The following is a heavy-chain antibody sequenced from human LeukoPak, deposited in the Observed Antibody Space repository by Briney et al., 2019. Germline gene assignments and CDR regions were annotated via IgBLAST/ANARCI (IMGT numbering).Heavy chain of an antibody. V-gene: IGHV3-11*04. J-gene: IGHJ6*04. Sequence: GSLRLSCAASGFIFSDYYMSWIRQAPGKGLEWVSYISISGSTIYYPDSVKGRFTISRDNAKNSLYLQMNSLRAEDTAVYYCAELGITMIGGVWGKGTTVTISS. CDR1: GFIFSDYY. D-gene: IGHD3-10*02. CDR3: AELGITMIGGV. CDR2: ISISGSTI.